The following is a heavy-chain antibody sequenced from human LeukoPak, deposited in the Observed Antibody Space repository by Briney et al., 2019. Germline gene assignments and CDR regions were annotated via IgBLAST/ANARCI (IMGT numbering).Heavy chain of an antibody. J-gene: IGHJ4*02. CDR2: ISTSNTYI. CDR3: ARRAGDYSHLYDW. D-gene: IGHD3-22*01. V-gene: IGHV3-21*06. Sequence: PGGSLRLSCAASGFTFSSYPMNCVPHAPGKGLECVSSISTSNTYIYYADSERGRFTISRDNAKNSLYLQMNSLRAEDTAVYYCARRAGDYSHLYDWWGQGTLLTVSS. CDR1: GFTFSSYP.